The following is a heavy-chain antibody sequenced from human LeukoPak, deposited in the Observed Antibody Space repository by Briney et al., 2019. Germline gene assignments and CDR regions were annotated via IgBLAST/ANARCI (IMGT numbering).Heavy chain of an antibody. CDR1: GGSISSYY. D-gene: IGHD1-26*01. CDR3: ARVRRWEIHGGYYFDY. V-gene: IGHV4-59*01. J-gene: IGHJ4*02. CDR2: IYYSGST. Sequence: PSETLPLTCTVSGGSISSYYWSWIRQPPGKGLEWIGYIYYSGSTNYNPSLKSRVTISVDTSKNQFSLKLSTVTAADTAVYYCARVRRWEIHGGYYFDYWGQGTLVTVSS.